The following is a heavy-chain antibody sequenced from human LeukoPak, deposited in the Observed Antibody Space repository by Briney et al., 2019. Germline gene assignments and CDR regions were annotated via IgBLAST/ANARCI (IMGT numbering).Heavy chain of an antibody. D-gene: IGHD5-24*01. Sequence: PGGSLRLSCAASRFTFSSFAMSWVRHAPGQGPEWVSAISGSGGSTYYADSVKGRLTISRDNSKSTLFLQMNSLRAEDTAVYYCAKDPRVGSRVATPCHWGQGTLVTVSS. CDR2: ISGSGGST. V-gene: IGHV3-23*01. CDR1: RFTFSSFA. CDR3: AKDPRVGSRVATPCH. J-gene: IGHJ4*02.